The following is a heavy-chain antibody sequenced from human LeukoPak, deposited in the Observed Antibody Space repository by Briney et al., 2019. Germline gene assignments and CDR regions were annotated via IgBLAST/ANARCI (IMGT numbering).Heavy chain of an antibody. CDR3: ARSFSFLSPAAFDY. CDR2: INHSGST. Sequence: ASETLSLTCAVYGGSFSGYYWSWIRQPPGKGLEWIGEINHSGSTNYNPSLKSRVTISVDTSKNQFSPKLSSVTAADTAVYYCARSFSFLSPAAFDYWGQGTLVTVSS. J-gene: IGHJ4*02. V-gene: IGHV4-34*01. D-gene: IGHD3-3*01. CDR1: GGSFSGYY.